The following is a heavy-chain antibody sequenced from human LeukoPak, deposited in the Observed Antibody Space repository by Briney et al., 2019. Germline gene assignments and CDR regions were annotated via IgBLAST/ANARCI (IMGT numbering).Heavy chain of an antibody. CDR1: GGSFSGYY. V-gene: IGHV4-34*01. J-gene: IGHJ5*02. CDR2: INHSGST. D-gene: IGHD2-21*01. CDR3: ARGHIVMTNWFDP. Sequence: SETLSLTCAVYGGSFSGYYWSWIRQPPGKGLEWIGEINHSGSTNYNPSLKSRVTISVDTSKNQFSLKLSSVTAADTAVYYCARGHIVMTNWFDPWGQGTLVTVPS.